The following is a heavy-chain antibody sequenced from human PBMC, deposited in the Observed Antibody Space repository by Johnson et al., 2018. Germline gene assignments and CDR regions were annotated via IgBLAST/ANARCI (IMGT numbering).Heavy chain of an antibody. CDR2: ISSSSSYI. CDR1: GFTFSSYS. V-gene: IGHV3-21*01. CDR3: ARARRSSGWITRARNFQH. D-gene: IGHD6-19*01. Sequence: VQLVESGGGLVKPGGSLRLSCAASGFTFSSYSMNWVRQAPGKGLEWVSSISSSSSYIYYADAVKGRFTSSRANAKNSLYLQMNSLRAEETAVYYRARARRSSGWITRARNFQHWGQGTLVTVSS. J-gene: IGHJ1*01.